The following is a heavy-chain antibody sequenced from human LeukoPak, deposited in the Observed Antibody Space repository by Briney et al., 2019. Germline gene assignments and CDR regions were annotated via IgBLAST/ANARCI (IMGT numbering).Heavy chain of an antibody. CDR1: GFSFSSFS. CDR3: GSPRRGY. CDR2: ISGGSSFT. Sequence: GGSLRLSCAASGFSFSSFSMNWVRQAPGKGLEWVSYISGGSSFTYYVDSVKGRFTISRDNAKNSLYLQMNSLRAEDTAVYFCGSPRRGYWGQGTLVTVSS. J-gene: IGHJ4*02. V-gene: IGHV3-21*01.